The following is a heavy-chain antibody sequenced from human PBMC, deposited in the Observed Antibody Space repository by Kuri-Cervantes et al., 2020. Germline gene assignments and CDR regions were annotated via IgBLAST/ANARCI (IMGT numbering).Heavy chain of an antibody. CDR3: ARNYDAPEELDY. Sequence: GGSLRLSCAASGFTFSSYGMHWVRQAPGEGLEWVAVIWYDGSNKYYADSVKGRFTISRDNSKNTLYLQMNSLRAEDTAVYYCARNYDAPEELDYWGQGTLVTVSS. D-gene: IGHD3-3*01. J-gene: IGHJ4*02. V-gene: IGHV3-33*08. CDR1: GFTFSSYG. CDR2: IWYDGSNK.